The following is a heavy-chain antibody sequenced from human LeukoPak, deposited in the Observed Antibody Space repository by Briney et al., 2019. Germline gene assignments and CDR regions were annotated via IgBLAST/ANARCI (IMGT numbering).Heavy chain of an antibody. D-gene: IGHD3-10*01. CDR1: GGSISSYY. CDR2: MYTSGST. Sequence: SETLSLTCTVFGGSISSYYWSWIRQPAGKGLEWIGRMYTSGSTNYNPSLKSRVTMSVDTSKNQFSLKLSSVTAADTGVYYCARDTGYYFGSGKYLYYFDYWGQGTLVTVSS. CDR3: ARDTGYYFGSGKYLYYFDY. J-gene: IGHJ4*02. V-gene: IGHV4-4*07.